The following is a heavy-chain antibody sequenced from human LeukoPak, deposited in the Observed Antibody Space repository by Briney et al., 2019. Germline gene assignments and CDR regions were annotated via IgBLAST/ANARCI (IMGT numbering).Heavy chain of an antibody. V-gene: IGHV4-34*01. J-gene: IGHJ4*02. D-gene: IGHD5-24*01. Sequence: SSETLSLTCAVYGGSFSGYYWSWIRQPPGKGLEWIGEINHSGSTNYNPSLKSRVTISVDTSKNQFSLKLSSVTAADTAVYYCARGVEMATDMSPRFDYWGQGTLVTVSS. CDR1: GGSFSGYY. CDR3: ARGVEMATDMSPRFDY. CDR2: INHSGST.